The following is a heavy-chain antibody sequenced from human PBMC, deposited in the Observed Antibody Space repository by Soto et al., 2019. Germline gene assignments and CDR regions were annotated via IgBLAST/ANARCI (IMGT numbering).Heavy chain of an antibody. Sequence: SETLSLTCAVYGGSFSGYYWSWIRQPPGKGLEWIGEINHSGSTNYNPSLKSRVTISVDPSKNQFSLKLSSVTAADTAVYYCARELWGGYSYGYPRDAFDIRGPGTMVTVSS. J-gene: IGHJ3*02. D-gene: IGHD5-18*01. CDR2: INHSGST. CDR1: GGSFSGYY. CDR3: ARELWGGYSYGYPRDAFDI. V-gene: IGHV4-34*01.